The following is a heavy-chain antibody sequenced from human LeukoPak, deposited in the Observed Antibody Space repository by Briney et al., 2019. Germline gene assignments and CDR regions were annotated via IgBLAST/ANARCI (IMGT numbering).Heavy chain of an antibody. J-gene: IGHJ5*02. CDR2: INAGNGNT. CDR3: ARSLTDYDFWSGYQLDNWFDP. Sequence: GASVTVSCKASGYTFTSYAMHWVRQAPGQRLEWMGWINAGNGNTKYSQKFQGRVTITRDTSASTAYMELSSLRSEDTAAYYCARSLTDYDFWSGYQLDNWFDPWGQGTLVTVSS. D-gene: IGHD3-3*01. V-gene: IGHV1-3*01. CDR1: GYTFTSYA.